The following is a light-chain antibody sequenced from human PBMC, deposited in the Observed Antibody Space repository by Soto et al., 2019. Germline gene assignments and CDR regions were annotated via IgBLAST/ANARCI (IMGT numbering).Light chain of an antibody. Sequence: DIQMTQSPSTLSASVGDRVTITCRASQSISSWLAWYQQKPGKAPKLLIYKASSLESGVPSRFSGSGSGTEFTLTISSLQHDDFATYYCQQYNSSPETFGQGTKVEIK. J-gene: IGKJ1*01. V-gene: IGKV1-5*03. CDR2: KAS. CDR3: QQYNSSPET. CDR1: QSISSW.